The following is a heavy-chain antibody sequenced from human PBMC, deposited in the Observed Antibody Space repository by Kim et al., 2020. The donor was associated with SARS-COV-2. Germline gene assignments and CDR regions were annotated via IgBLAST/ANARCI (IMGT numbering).Heavy chain of an antibody. CDR1: GFTFDDYG. CDR2: ITWNSNNI. V-gene: IGHV3-9*01. J-gene: IGHJ4*02. Sequence: GGSLRLSCVASGFTFDDYGLHWVRQAPGKGLEWVSGITWNSNNIGYADSVKGRFTISRDNAKNSLYLQMSSLRAEDTALYYCAKSSSGHYYIYFDLWGQGTPVTVSS. D-gene: IGHD3-22*01. CDR3: AKSSSGHYYIYFDL.